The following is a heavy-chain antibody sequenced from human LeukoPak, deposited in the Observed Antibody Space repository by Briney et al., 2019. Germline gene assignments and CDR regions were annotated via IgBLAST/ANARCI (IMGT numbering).Heavy chain of an antibody. CDR2: INWNGGKI. Sequence: GGSLRLSCAASGFTFDDYAMHWIRHAPGKGLEWVSGINWNGGKIGYADSVKGRFTIYRDSAKSSLYLQMNTLRAEDMAFYYCAKALSSSFTGSSWEYWGQGTLVTVSS. D-gene: IGHD6-6*01. CDR3: AKALSSSFTGSSWEY. J-gene: IGHJ4*02. V-gene: IGHV3-9*03. CDR1: GFTFDDYA.